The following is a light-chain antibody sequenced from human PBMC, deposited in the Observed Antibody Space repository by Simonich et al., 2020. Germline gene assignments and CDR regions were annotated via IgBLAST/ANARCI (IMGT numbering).Light chain of an antibody. J-gene: IGLJ2*01. V-gene: IGLV2-14*01. CDR1: SSDVGGYNY. Sequence: QSALTQPASVSGSPGQSITISCTGTSSDVGGYNYVSGYQQHPGKAPKLMIYDVSKGPSGVSNRFSGSKSGNTASLTISGLQAEDEADYYCSSYTSSSTLVFGGVTKLTVL. CDR2: DVS. CDR3: SSYTSSSTLV.